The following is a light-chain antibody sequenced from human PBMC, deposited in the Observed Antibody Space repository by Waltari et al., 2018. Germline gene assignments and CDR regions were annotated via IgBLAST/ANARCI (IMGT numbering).Light chain of an antibody. V-gene: IGLV1-47*01. Sequence: QSVLTQPPSVSGTPGQRVFISCSGGSANIGRNYVSWYQQLQATAPKLLIYKSDQRPSGVPDRFSGSKSGTSASLAISGLRSEDEADYFCAAWDGSLSGWVFGGGTKLTVL. CDR2: KSD. CDR1: SANIGRNY. CDR3: AAWDGSLSGWV. J-gene: IGLJ3*02.